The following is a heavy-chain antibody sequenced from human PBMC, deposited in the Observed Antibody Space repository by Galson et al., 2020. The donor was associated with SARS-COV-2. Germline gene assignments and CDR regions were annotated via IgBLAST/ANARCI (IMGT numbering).Heavy chain of an antibody. CDR1: GFIFSSYR. V-gene: IGHV3-48*04. D-gene: IGHD2-15*01. Sequence: GGSLKISCAASGFIFSSYRMNWVRQAPGKGLEWVSSFTRTGTTYYADSVKGRFTISRDNAKRSLYLQMNSLRAEDTAVYYCARDRVGYCSGGTCNSPFDHWGQGTLVTVSS. J-gene: IGHJ4*02. CDR3: ARDRVGYCSGGTCNSPFDH. CDR2: FTRTGTT.